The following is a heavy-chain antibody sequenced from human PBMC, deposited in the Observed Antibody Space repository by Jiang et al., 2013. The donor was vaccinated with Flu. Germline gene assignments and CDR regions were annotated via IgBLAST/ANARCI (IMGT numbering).Heavy chain of an antibody. CDR3: ARDGLYSSGQHYYYGMDV. Sequence: SGAEVKKPGASVKVSCKASGYTFISYGMHWVRQAPGQRLEWMGWINAGTGDTKYSQKFQGRVTITRDTSASTAYMELSSLRSEDTAVYFCARDGLYSSGQHYYYGMDVWGQGTTVTVSS. V-gene: IGHV1-3*01. J-gene: IGHJ6*02. CDR1: GYTFISYG. CDR2: INAGTGDT. D-gene: IGHD6-19*01.